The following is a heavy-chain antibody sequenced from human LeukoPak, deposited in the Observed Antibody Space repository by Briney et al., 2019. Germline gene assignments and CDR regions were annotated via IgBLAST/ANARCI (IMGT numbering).Heavy chain of an antibody. D-gene: IGHD1-26*01. CDR1: GFSIRSGFY. V-gene: IGHV4-38-2*02. CDR2: IHHSGST. J-gene: IGHJ4*02. Sequence: SETLSLTCTVSGFSIRSGFYWGWIRQPPGKGMEWIGNIHHSGSTYYNPSLKSRVTISVDTSKNQFSLKVTSVTATDTAVYYCASDAPGLLGYWGQGTLVTVSS. CDR3: ASDAPGLLGY.